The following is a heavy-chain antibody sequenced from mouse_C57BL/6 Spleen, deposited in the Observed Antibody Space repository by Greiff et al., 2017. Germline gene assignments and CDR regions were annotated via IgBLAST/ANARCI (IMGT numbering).Heavy chain of an antibody. V-gene: IGHV5-4*01. CDR3: ARERGGYYDAMDY. CDR2: ISDGGSYT. CDR1: GFTFSSYA. J-gene: IGHJ4*01. Sequence: EVKLVESGGGLVKPGGSLKLSCAASGFTFSSYAMSWVRQTPEKRLEWVATISDGGSYTYYPDNVKGRFTISRDNAKNNLYRQMSHLKSEDTAMYYCARERGGYYDAMDYWGQGTSVTVSS. D-gene: IGHD2-2*01.